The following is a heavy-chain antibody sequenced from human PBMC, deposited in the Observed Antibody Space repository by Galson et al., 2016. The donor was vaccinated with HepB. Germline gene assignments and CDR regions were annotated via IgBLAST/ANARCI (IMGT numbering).Heavy chain of an antibody. J-gene: IGHJ3*02. CDR3: ARGHSGSWYPFEDAFDI. V-gene: IGHV3-30-3*01. CDR1: GFTFNSYA. CDR2: MSYDGSNR. D-gene: IGHD6-13*01. Sequence: SLRLSCAASGFTFNSYAMHWVRQAPGRGLEWVAVMSYDGSNRFYADSVKGRFTISRDNSKNTLHLQMNSLRDEDTAVYYCARGHSGSWYPFEDAFDIWGQGTMVTVSS.